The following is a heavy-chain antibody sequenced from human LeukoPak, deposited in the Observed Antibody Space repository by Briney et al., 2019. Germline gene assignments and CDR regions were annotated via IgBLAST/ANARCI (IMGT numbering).Heavy chain of an antibody. CDR2: IIPIFGTA. J-gene: IGHJ6*03. CDR1: GGTFSSYA. Sequence: GASVKVSCKASGGTFSSYAISWVRQAPGQGLEWMGGIIPIFGTANYAQKFQGRVTITADESTSTAYMELSSLRSEDTAVYYCARTSGMAAAAVYYYYYMDVWGKGTTVTISS. V-gene: IGHV1-69*13. D-gene: IGHD6-25*01. CDR3: ARTSGMAAAAVYYYYYMDV.